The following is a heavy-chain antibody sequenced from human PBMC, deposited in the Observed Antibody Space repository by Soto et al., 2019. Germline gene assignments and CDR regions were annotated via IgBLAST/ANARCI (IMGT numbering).Heavy chain of an antibody. V-gene: IGHV3-33*01. CDR2: IWNDGSNK. CDR3: ARGDTLPGY. D-gene: IGHD5-18*01. CDR1: GFTFSGYG. Sequence: QVQLVESGGGVVQPGRSLRLSCAASGFTFSGYGMHWDRQAPGKGLEWVAIIWNDGSNKYYADSVKGRFSISRDNSKNTLYLQMNSLRAEDTALYYCARGDTLPGYWGQGTLVTVSS. J-gene: IGHJ4*02.